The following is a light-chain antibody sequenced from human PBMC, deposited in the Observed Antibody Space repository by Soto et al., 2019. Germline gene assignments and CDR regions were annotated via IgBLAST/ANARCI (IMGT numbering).Light chain of an antibody. CDR1: HSINTY. J-gene: IGKJ1*01. CDR3: QQYYSYPTT. V-gene: IGKV1-NL1*01. Sequence: EIQMTQSPASLSASVGDRVSLTCRASHSINTYLAWYQQKPGQAPKLLLYAASTLQSGVPSRFSGSGSGTDFTLTISCLQSEDFATYYCQQYYSYPTTFGQGTKVDI. CDR2: AAS.